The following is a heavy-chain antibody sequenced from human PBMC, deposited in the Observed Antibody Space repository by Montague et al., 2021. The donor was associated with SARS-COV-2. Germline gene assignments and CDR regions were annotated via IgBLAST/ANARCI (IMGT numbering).Heavy chain of an antibody. CDR2: LYYSGST. J-gene: IGHJ4*02. CDR3: ARGRQHINMVVVVVTGGEYYFDF. V-gene: IGHV4-39*01. CDR1: GGSVRSTSYY. D-gene: IGHD3-22*01. Sequence: SETLSLTCLVSGGSVRSTSYYWGWIRQAPGKGLEWLGSLYYSGSTYYNPSLKSRVTMSIDTSKNQFSLKMTSVTAADTAVYYCARGRQHINMVVVVVTGGEYYFDFWGQGTLVAVSS.